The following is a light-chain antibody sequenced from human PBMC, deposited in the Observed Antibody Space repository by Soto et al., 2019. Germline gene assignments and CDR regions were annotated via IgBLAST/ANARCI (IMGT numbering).Light chain of an antibody. V-gene: IGKV3-20*01. CDR2: GAS. Sequence: DIVLTQSPGTLSLSLGDRATISCRASQSVSSGWFAWYQQKPGQAPRLLIYGASSWATGIPERFSGSGSGTVFTFTINSLQPDDIAIYYCHQYGNSPQTFGQGTKVDI. CDR1: QSVSSGW. CDR3: HQYGNSPQT. J-gene: IGKJ1*01.